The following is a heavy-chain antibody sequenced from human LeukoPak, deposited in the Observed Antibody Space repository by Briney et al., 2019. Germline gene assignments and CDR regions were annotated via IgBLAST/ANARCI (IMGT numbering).Heavy chain of an antibody. Sequence: GDSLKISCKGSGYSFSRYWIGWVRQMPGKGLEWMGIIYPGDSDTRYSPSFQGQVTISADKSISTAYLQWSSLKASDTAMYYCARIGGCSSTSCYQGGDWFDPWGQGTLVTVSS. V-gene: IGHV5-51*01. J-gene: IGHJ5*02. CDR2: IYPGDSDT. CDR3: ARIGGCSSTSCYQGGDWFDP. D-gene: IGHD2-2*01. CDR1: GYSFSRYW.